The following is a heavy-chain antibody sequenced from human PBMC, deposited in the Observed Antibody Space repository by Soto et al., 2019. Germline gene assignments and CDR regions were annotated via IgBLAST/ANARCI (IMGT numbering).Heavy chain of an antibody. J-gene: IGHJ4*02. CDR1: GGSISSSSYY. Sequence: SETLSLTCTVSGGSISSSSYYWGWIRQPPGKGLEWIGSIYYSGSTYYNPSLKSRVTISVDTSKNQFSLKLSSVTAADTAVYYCARLGGCGYSGYDCRGFDYWGQGTLVTVSS. D-gene: IGHD5-12*01. CDR2: IYYSGST. CDR3: ARLGGCGYSGYDCRGFDY. V-gene: IGHV4-39*01.